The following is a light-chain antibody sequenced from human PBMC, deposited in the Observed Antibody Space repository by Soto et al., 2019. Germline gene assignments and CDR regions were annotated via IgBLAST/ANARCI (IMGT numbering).Light chain of an antibody. CDR1: SSDIGSYNY. V-gene: IGLV2-14*01. CDR2: EVR. CDR3: SSYCLSYGSIETSATVV. Sequence: QSVLTQPASVSGSPGQSITISCTGTSSDIGSYNYVAWYQQFPGKTPKLIIYEVRNRPSGVSFRFSGSKSGNTASLTISGLQAEDEAEYYCSSYCLSYGSIETSATVVFGGGTKLTVL. J-gene: IGLJ2*01.